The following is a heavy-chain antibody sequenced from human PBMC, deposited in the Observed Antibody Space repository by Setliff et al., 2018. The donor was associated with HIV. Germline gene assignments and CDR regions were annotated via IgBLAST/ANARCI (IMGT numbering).Heavy chain of an antibody. V-gene: IGHV4-61*09. CDR1: GGSISSGSYY. D-gene: IGHD1-26*01. Sequence: SETLSLTCTVSGGSISSGSYYWSWIRQPAGKGLEWIGHIYTSESTNYNPSLKSRVTISVDTSKNQFSLKLSSVTAADTAVYYCARGALQDGTGSYYEGFDYWGQGTRVTVSS. CDR2: IYTSEST. CDR3: ARGALQDGTGSYYEGFDY. J-gene: IGHJ4*02.